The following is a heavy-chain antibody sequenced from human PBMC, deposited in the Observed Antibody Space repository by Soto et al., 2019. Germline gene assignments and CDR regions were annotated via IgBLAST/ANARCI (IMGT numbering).Heavy chain of an antibody. V-gene: IGHV3-74*01. J-gene: IGHJ5*02. Sequence: EVQLVESGGSLVQPGGSLRLSCAASGFAFSSYWKQWVRQAPGKGPVWVSRISSDGRNTTYADFVKGRFTISRDNAENTLHLQMTSLTDADTAVYYCIKASTVTGVGGYRWGQGTLVTVSS. CDR3: IKASTVTGVGGYR. CDR1: GFAFSSYW. D-gene: IGHD6-19*01. CDR2: ISSDGRNT.